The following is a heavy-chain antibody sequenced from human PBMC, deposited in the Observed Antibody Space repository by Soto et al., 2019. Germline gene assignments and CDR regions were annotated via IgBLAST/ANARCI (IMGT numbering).Heavy chain of an antibody. V-gene: IGHV3-23*01. CDR2: ISGSGSGP. CDR1: GFTFSNYD. J-gene: IGHJ4*01. D-gene: IGHD3-16*01. CDR3: ANLKSWGALDY. Sequence: EVLLLESGGGLVQPGGSLRLSCAASGFTFSNYDMGWVRQAPGKGLELVSFISGSGSGPYYADSVKGLFTISRDNAEKTRNRKRTGLEAKTTPVNYWANLKSWGALDYWGKETWSPSPQ.